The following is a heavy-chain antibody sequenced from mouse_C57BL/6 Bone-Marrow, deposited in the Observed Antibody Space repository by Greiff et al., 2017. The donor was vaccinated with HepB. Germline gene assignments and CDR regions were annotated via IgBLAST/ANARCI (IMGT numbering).Heavy chain of an antibody. Sequence: QVQLQQSGAELVRPGPSVKVSCKASGYAFTNYLIEWVKQRPGQGLEWIGVINPGSGGTNYNEKFKSKATLTVDKSSSTAYMQLSSLTSEDSAVYYCARCYYGSLYYFDYWGQGTTLTVSS. CDR2: INPGSGGT. CDR1: GYAFTNYL. V-gene: IGHV1-54*01. D-gene: IGHD1-1*01. CDR3: ARCYYGSLYYFDY. J-gene: IGHJ2*01.